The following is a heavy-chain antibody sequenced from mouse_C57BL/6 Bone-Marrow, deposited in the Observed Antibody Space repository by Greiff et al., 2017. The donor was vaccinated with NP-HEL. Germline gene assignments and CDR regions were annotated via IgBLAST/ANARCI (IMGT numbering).Heavy chain of an antibody. CDR3: ARHYYSNYCDY. V-gene: IGHV5-6*01. CDR1: GFTFSSYG. D-gene: IGHD2-5*01. Sequence: EVQRVESGGDLVKPGGSLKLSCAASGFTFSSYGMSWVRQTPDKRLEWVATISSGGSYTYYPDSVKGRFTIARDNAKNTLYLQMSSLKSEDTAMYYCARHYYSNYCDYWGQGTTLTVSS. CDR2: ISSGGSYT. J-gene: IGHJ2*01.